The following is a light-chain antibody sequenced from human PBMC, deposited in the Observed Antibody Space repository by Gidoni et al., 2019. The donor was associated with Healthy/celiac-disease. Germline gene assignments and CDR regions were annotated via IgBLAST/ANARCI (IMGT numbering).Light chain of an antibody. Sequence: DIQLTQSPSSLSASVGDRATITRRASQSISHYLNWYQQKPGKAPQLLIYAASSFQSGVPSRVSGSGSGTDFTLTIISPQPDAFATCYWRQSYSTLRTFGGGTKVEIK. CDR2: AAS. V-gene: IGKV1-39*01. CDR1: QSISHY. CDR3: RQSYSTLRT. J-gene: IGKJ4*01.